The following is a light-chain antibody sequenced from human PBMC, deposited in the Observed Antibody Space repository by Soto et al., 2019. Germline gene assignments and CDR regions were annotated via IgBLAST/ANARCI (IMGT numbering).Light chain of an antibody. Sequence: DIQMTQSPSTLSASVGDRVTITCRASQSISYWLAWYQQKPGKAPKLLIYKASTLESGVPSRLSGRGSGTEFTLTISSLPPDYFATYYCQHYNSYSPSTFGQGTKLETK. J-gene: IGKJ2*02. CDR2: KAS. CDR3: QHYNSYSPST. V-gene: IGKV1-5*03. CDR1: QSISYW.